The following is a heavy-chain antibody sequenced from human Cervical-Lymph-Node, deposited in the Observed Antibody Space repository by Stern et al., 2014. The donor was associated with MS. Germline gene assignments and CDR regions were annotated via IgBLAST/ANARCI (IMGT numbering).Heavy chain of an antibody. D-gene: IGHD6-19*01. CDR2: ISSSSSYI. CDR3: ARGHSSGWYAGVYFDY. J-gene: IGHJ4*02. V-gene: IGHV3-21*01. Sequence: EMQLVESGGGLVKPGGSLRLSCAASGFTFSSYSMNWVRQAPGKGLEWVSSISSSSSYIYYADSVKGRFTISRDNDKNSLYLQMNSLRAEDTAVYYCARGHSSGWYAGVYFDYWGQGTLVTVSS. CDR1: GFTFSSYS.